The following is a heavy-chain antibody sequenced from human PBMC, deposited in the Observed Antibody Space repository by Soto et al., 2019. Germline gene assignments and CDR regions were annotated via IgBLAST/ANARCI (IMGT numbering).Heavy chain of an antibody. J-gene: IGHJ6*02. CDR2: IWYDGSNK. D-gene: IGHD2-2*01. CDR1: GFTFSSYG. CDR3: AREAGLHCSSTSCYELLGYYGMDV. Sequence: GGSLRLSCAASGFTFSSYGMHWVRQAPGKGLEWVAVIWYDGSNKYYADSVKGRFTISRDNSKNTLYLQMNSLRAEDTAVYYCAREAGLHCSSTSCYELLGYYGMDVWGQGTTVTVSS. V-gene: IGHV3-33*01.